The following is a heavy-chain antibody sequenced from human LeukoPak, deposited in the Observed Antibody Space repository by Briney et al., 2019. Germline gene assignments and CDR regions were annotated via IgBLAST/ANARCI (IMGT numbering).Heavy chain of an antibody. D-gene: IGHD6-13*01. J-gene: IGHJ4*02. CDR3: ARVRYSSSWCIDY. Sequence: WVRQPPGKGLEWIGSIYYSGSTYYNPSLKSRVTISVDTSKNQFSLKLSSVTAADTAVYYCARVRYSSSWCIDYWGQGTLVTVSS. V-gene: IGHV4-39*07. CDR2: IYYSGST.